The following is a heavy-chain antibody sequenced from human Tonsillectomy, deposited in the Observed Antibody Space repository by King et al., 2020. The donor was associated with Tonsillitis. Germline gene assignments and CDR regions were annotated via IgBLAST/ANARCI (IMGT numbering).Heavy chain of an antibody. Sequence: VQLVESGGGLVQPGGSLRLSCAASGFTFSSYWMSWVRQAPGKGLEWVANIKQDGSEKYYVDSVKGRFTISRDNAKNSLYLQMNSLRAEDTAVYYCASLNFEDTYAFDIWGQGTMVTVSS. J-gene: IGHJ3*02. CDR1: GFTFSSYW. CDR3: ASLNFEDTYAFDI. CDR2: IKQDGSEK. V-gene: IGHV3-7*03. D-gene: IGHD5-18*01.